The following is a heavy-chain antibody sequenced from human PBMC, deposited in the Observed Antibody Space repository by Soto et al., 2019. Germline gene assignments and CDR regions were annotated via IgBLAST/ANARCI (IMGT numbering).Heavy chain of an antibody. Sequence: PSETLSLTCTVSGGTISSYYWSLLRQPPGKGLEWIGYIYYSGSTNYNPSLKSRVTISVDTSKNQFSLKLSSVTAADTAVYYCARGEVVPNENWFDPWGQGTLVTVSS. CDR3: ARGEVVPNENWFDP. J-gene: IGHJ5*02. V-gene: IGHV4-59*01. CDR2: IYYSGST. CDR1: GGTISSYY. D-gene: IGHD2-2*01.